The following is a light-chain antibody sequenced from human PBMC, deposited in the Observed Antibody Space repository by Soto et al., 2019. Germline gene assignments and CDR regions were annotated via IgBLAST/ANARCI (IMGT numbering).Light chain of an antibody. J-gene: IGKJ2*01. CDR2: GAS. V-gene: IGKV3-20*01. CDR1: QSVSSSSY. CDR3: HQYGSSPSYT. Sequence: EIVLTQSPGTLSLSPGERSTLSCRASQSVSSSSYLAWYQQKPGQAPKLLIYGASSRATGIPDRFSGSGSGTDFTLTISRLEPDDFAVYYCHQYGSSPSYTFGQGTKLEIK.